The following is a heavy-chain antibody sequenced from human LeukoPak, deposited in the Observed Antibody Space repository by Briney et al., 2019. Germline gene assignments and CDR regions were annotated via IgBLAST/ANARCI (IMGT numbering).Heavy chain of an antibody. Sequence: GASVKVSCKASGGTFSSYAISWVRQAPGQGLEWMGRIIPILGIANYAQKFQGRVTITADKSTSTAYMELSSLRSEDTAVYYCAREGVYYYDSSGYYSQYFQHWGQGTLVTVSS. V-gene: IGHV1-69*04. J-gene: IGHJ1*01. D-gene: IGHD3-22*01. CDR1: GGTFSSYA. CDR3: AREGVYYYDSSGYYSQYFQH. CDR2: IIPILGIA.